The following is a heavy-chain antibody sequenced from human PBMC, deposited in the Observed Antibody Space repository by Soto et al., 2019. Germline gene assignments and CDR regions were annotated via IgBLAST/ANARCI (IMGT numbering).Heavy chain of an antibody. Sequence: SETLSLTCTVSGGSISSYYWSWIRQPPGKGLEWIGDIYYSGSTNYNPSLKSRVTISVDTSKNQFSLKLSSVTAADTAVYYCARDVPYWGSRYFDLWGRGTLVTVSS. CDR3: ARDVPYWGSRYFDL. CDR2: IYYSGST. V-gene: IGHV4-59*01. D-gene: IGHD7-27*01. J-gene: IGHJ2*01. CDR1: GGSISSYY.